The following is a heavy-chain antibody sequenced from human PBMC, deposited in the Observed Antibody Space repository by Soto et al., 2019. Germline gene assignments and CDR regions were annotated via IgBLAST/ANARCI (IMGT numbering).Heavy chain of an antibody. Sequence: PGGSLRLSCAASGFTFSNAWMNWVRQAPGKGLEWVGRIKSKTDGGTTDYAAPVKGRFTISRDDSKNTLYLQMNSLKTEDTAVYYCTTAALGDFWSGYYRYYYYYYGMDVWGQGTTVTV. CDR3: TTAALGDFWSGYYRYYYYYYGMDV. CDR1: GFTFSNAW. J-gene: IGHJ6*02. CDR2: IKSKTDGGTT. D-gene: IGHD3-3*01. V-gene: IGHV3-15*07.